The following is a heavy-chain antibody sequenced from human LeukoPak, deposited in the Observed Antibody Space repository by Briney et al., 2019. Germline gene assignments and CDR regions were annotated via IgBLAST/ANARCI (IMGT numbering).Heavy chain of an antibody. CDR3: ASEVARDGYNYFDY. V-gene: IGHV1-3*02. CDR2: SNAGNGNT. J-gene: IGHJ4*02. Sequence: GASVKVSCKASGYTFTSYAMHWARQAPGQRLEWMGWSNAGNGNTKYSQEFQGRVTITRDTSASTAYMELSSLRPEDMAVYYCASEVARDGYNYFDYWGQGTLVTVSS. CDR1: GYTFTSYA. D-gene: IGHD5-24*01.